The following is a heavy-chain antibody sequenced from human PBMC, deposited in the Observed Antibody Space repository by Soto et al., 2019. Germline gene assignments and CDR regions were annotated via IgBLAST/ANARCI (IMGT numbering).Heavy chain of an antibody. CDR2: INHSGST. Sequence: SETLSLTCAVYGGSFSGYYWSWIRQPPGKGLEWIGEINHSGSTNYNPSHKSRVTISVVTFKNQFSLKLSSVTAADTAVYYCARDYGYSSGRYIQRGPENYGMDVWGQGTTVT. D-gene: IGHD6-19*01. V-gene: IGHV4-34*01. J-gene: IGHJ6*02. CDR1: GGSFSGYY. CDR3: ARDYGYSSGRYIQRGPENYGMDV.